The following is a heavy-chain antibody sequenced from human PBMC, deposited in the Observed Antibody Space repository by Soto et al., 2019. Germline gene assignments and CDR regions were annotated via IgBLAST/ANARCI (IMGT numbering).Heavy chain of an antibody. D-gene: IGHD4-17*01. V-gene: IGHV2-5*02. CDR3: AHAGDYDLLTFDH. J-gene: IGHJ4*02. CDR2: IYWDDDK. Sequence: QITLKESGPTLVRPAQTLTLTCDFSGFSLSTYHMGVAWIRQPPGKALEWLALIYWDDDKRYSSSLKDRLAISKHTSSNQVVLTITNMDPGDTATYFCAHAGDYDLLTFDHWGPGTLVTVSS. CDR1: GFSLSTYHMG.